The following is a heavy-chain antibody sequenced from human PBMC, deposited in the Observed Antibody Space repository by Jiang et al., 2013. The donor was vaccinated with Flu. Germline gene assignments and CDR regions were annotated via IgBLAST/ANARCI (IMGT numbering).Heavy chain of an antibody. CDR1: GFTFSTYG. V-gene: IGHV3-30*02. D-gene: IGHD1-26*01. J-gene: IGHJ4*02. CDR3: TKGLWVVTVGAIRTFEY. CDR2: IQYDGSNK. Sequence: RLSCEASGFTFSTYGMHWVRQAPGKGLEWVAFIQYDGSNKDYADSVKGRFTISRDNSKSTLYLQMNSLRTEDTAVYFCTKGLWVVTVGAIRTFEYWGQGTLVTVSS.